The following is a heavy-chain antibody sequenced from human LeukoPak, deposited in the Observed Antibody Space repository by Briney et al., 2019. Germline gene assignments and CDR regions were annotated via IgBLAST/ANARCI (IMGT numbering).Heavy chain of an antibody. CDR3: VRHDGRGGATMGAWDC. D-gene: IGHD4/OR15-4a*01. CDR1: GGSISSGGYY. V-gene: IGHV4-31*03. Sequence: PSQTLSLTCTVSGGSISSGGYYWSWIRQHPGKGLEWIGYIYYSGSTYYNPSLNSRVTISRDTSKNQFSLQLHSVTAADTAVYYCVRHDGRGGATMGAWDCWGQGSLVTVSS. J-gene: IGHJ4*02. CDR2: IYYSGST.